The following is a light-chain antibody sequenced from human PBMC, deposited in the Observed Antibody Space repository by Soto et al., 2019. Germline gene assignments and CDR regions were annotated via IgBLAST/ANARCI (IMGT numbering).Light chain of an antibody. CDR1: QSVSNSY. J-gene: IGKJ5*01. CDR2: GAS. CDR3: QNYGGSPLIT. Sequence: EIVLTQSPATLSLSPGERATLSCRASQSVSNSYLAWYQQKPGQALRLLIYGASISATGIPVRFSGSRSGTDFTLTISRLDPEDFAVYYCQNYGGSPLITFGQGTRLEIK. V-gene: IGKV3-20*01.